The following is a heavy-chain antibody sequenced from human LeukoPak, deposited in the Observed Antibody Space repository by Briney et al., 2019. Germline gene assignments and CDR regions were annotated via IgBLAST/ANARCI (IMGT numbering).Heavy chain of an antibody. V-gene: IGHV3-30*04. CDR1: GFTLSTYT. J-gene: IGHJ5*02. CDR2: ISYDGSNK. CDR3: ARERTTVTTGSSIDP. Sequence: GTSLRLSCAASGFTLSTYTVHWVRQTPGKGLEWVAVISYDGSNKYYADSVKGRFTISRDNSKNTLYLQMNSLRAEDTAVYYCARERTTVTTGSSIDPWGQGTLVTVSS. D-gene: IGHD4-17*01.